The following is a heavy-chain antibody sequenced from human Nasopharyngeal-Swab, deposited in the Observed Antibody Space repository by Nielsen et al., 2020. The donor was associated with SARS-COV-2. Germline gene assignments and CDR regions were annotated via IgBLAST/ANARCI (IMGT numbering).Heavy chain of an antibody. D-gene: IGHD3-3*01. V-gene: IGHV1-46*01. Sequence: ASVKVSCKASGYTFTSYYMHWVRQAPGQGLEWMGIINPSGGSTSYAQKFQGRVTMTRDTSTSTVYMELSSLRSEDTAVYYCARDGLDYDFWSAYFMDVWGQGTTVIVSS. CDR2: INPSGGST. J-gene: IGHJ6*02. CDR1: GYTFTSYY. CDR3: ARDGLDYDFWSAYFMDV.